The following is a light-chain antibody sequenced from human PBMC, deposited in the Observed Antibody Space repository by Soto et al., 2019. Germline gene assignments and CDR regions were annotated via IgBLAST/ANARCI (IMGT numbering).Light chain of an antibody. CDR1: QSISDS. V-gene: IGKV1-5*03. Sequence: DIQMTQSPSTLSASVGDRVTITCRASQSISDSLAWYQQKPGKAPKLLIYQASSLKSGVPSRFSGSGSGTELTLTISSLQPDDFATYYCQQYNGYWTFGQGTKVEIK. J-gene: IGKJ1*01. CDR2: QAS. CDR3: QQYNGYWT.